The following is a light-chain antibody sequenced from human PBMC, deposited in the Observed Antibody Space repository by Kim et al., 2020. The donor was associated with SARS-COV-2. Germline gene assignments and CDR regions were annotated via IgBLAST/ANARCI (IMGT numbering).Light chain of an antibody. CDR1: QSISTF. Sequence: DIHMTQAPSSLSASVGDRVTITCRESQSISTFLNWYQQKPGKAPKFLIYGTSSLQSGVPSRISSSGSGTDFTITISSLQPEDFATYYCQQSYNIPLTFGGGTKVNIK. CDR3: QQSYNIPLT. J-gene: IGKJ4*01. CDR2: GTS. V-gene: IGKV1-39*01.